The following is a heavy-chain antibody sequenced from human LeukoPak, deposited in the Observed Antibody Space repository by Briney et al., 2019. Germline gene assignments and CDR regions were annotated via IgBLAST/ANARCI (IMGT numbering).Heavy chain of an antibody. J-gene: IGHJ4*02. Sequence: GGSLRLSCAASGFTFSSYDMHWVRQAPAKGLEWVAVIWYDGSGKYYADSVKGRFTISRDNSKNTLYLQMDSLRAEDTAVYYCARVHSSSWAYFDNWGQGTLVNVSA. V-gene: IGHV3-33*01. CDR2: IWYDGSGK. CDR1: GFTFSSYD. D-gene: IGHD6-13*01. CDR3: ARVHSSSWAYFDN.